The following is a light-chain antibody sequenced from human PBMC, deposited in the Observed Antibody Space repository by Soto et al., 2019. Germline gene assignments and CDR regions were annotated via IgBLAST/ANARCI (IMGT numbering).Light chain of an antibody. CDR2: GAS. CDR3: QQSGSSPFT. CDR1: QSVSSSY. Sequence: EIVLTQSPGTLSLSPGERATLSCRASQSVSSSYLAWYQQKPGQAPRLLIYGASSRATGIPDRFSGSGFGTDFTLTICRLEPEDFAVYYCQQSGSSPFTFGPGTKVDIK. V-gene: IGKV3-20*01. J-gene: IGKJ3*01.